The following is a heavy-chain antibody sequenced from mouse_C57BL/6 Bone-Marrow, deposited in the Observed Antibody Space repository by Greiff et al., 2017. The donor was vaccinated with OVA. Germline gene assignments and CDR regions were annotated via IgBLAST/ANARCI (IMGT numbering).Heavy chain of an antibody. D-gene: IGHD1-1*01. CDR2: IFPGSGST. CDR1: GYTLTDYY. V-gene: IGHV1-75*01. CDR3: ARSGYYGSSPYYAMDY. J-gene: IGHJ4*01. Sequence: QVQLKQSGPELVKPGASVKISCKASGYTLTDYYINWVKQRPGQGLEWIGWIFPGSGSTYYNEKFKGKATLTVDKSSSTAYMLLSSLTSEDSAVYFCARSGYYGSSPYYAMDYWGQGTSVTVSS.